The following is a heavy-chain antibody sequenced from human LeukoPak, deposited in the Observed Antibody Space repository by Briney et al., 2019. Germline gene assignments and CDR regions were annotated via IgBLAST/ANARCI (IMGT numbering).Heavy chain of an antibody. D-gene: IGHD6-19*01. V-gene: IGHV1-2*02. CDR1: GYTFTGYY. CDR3: ATSSGWKSNIDY. J-gene: IGHJ4*02. Sequence: AASVKVSCKASGYTFTGYYIHWVRQAPGQGLEWMGCINPKSGGTEYAQKFQGRVTMTRDTSISTAYMELSRLRSDDTAVFYCATSSGWKSNIDYWGQGTLVTVSS. CDR2: INPKSGGT.